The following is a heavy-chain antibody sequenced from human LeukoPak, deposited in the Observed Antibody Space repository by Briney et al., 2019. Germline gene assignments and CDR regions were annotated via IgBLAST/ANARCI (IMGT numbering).Heavy chain of an antibody. CDR2: VYTDGNI. V-gene: IGHV3-53*01. CDR1: GFTFSSYS. Sequence: GGSLRLSCAASGFTFSSYSMNWVRQAPGKGLEWVSVVYTDGNIYYADSVKGRFTISKDTSKNTVDLLMNNVRAEDTALYYCAKGKFGDPLNYWGQGTLVTVSS. J-gene: IGHJ4*02. D-gene: IGHD3-10*01. CDR3: AKGKFGDPLNY.